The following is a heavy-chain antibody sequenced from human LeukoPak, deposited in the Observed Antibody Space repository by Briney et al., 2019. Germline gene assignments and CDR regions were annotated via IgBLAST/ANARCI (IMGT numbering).Heavy chain of an antibody. CDR1: GDSVSNFH. CDR3: SEGYFEPFDH. CDR2: LSYTGKA. V-gene: IGHV4-59*02. J-gene: IGHJ4*02. D-gene: IGHD2/OR15-2a*01. Sequence: PSETLSLTCVVSGDSVSNFHWNWLRQVPGKALEWIACLSYTGKADYNPSLASRVTISLDTSRNQGFSLKLKSVTAADTAVYYCSEGYFEPFDHWGQGILVTVSS.